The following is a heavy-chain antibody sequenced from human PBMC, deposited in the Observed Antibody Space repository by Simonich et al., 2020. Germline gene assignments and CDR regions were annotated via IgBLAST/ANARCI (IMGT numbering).Heavy chain of an antibody. J-gene: IGHJ4*02. CDR1: GYTFTSYD. CDR2: MKPNRGTT. D-gene: IGHD6-13*01. Sequence: QVQLVQSGAEVKKPGASVKFSCKASGYTFTSYDINWVRQATGQGLERMGWMKPNRGTTGNAQKFQGRVTITRNTSISTAYMELSSLRSEDTAVYYCARGIGSSWYFDYWGQGTLVTVSS. V-gene: IGHV1-8*03. CDR3: ARGIGSSWYFDY.